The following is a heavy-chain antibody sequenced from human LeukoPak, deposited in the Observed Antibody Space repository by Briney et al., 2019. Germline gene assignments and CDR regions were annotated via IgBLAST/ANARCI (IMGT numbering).Heavy chain of an antibody. Sequence: GGSLRLSCAASGFTVSSNYMSWVRQAPGKGLEWVSVIYSGGSTYYADSVKGRFTISRDNSKNTLYLQMNSLRAEGTAVYYCARARGLLSYYFDYWGQGTLVTVSS. CDR2: IYSGGST. J-gene: IGHJ4*02. D-gene: IGHD3-10*01. CDR1: GFTVSSNY. V-gene: IGHV3-53*01. CDR3: ARARGLLSYYFDY.